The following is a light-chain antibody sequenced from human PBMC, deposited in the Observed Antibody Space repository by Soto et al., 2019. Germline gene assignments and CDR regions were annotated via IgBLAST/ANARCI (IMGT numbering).Light chain of an antibody. Sequence: QSVLTQSPSASASLGASVKLTCNLSSGHISYAIAWHQQQPEKGPRYLMKLNSDGSHSKGDGIPDRFSGSSSGAERYLTISSLQSEDEADYYCQTWGTGSWVFGGGTKLTVL. J-gene: IGLJ3*02. CDR1: SGHISYA. CDR3: QTWGTGSWV. CDR2: LNSDGSH. V-gene: IGLV4-69*01.